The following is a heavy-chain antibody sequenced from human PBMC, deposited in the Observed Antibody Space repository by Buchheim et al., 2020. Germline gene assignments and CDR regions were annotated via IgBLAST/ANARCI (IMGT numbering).Heavy chain of an antibody. CDR2: ISGVSITT. CDR3: AKATYTYGTGYFDY. CDR1: GFIFSSYA. D-gene: IGHD4-17*01. Sequence: EVQLLESGGGLVQPGESLRLSCAAPGFIFSSYAMSWVRQAPGKGLEWVSAISGVSITTYYADSVKGRFTISRDDSKSPLYLQMNSLRVEDTAVYYCAKATYTYGTGYFDYWGQGTL. V-gene: IGHV3-23*01. J-gene: IGHJ4*02.